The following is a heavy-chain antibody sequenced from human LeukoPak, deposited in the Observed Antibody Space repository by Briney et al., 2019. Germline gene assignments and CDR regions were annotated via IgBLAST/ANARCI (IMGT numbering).Heavy chain of an antibody. CDR2: ISSSSNI. Sequence: GGSLRLSCAASGFTFSSYSMNWVRQAPGKGLEWVSSISSSSNIYYADSVKDRFTISRDNAKNSLYLQMNSLRVEDTAVYYCARCTTGRTFGSLREIKRSREIDYWGQGTLVTVSS. CDR3: ARCTTGRTFGSLREIKRSREIDY. CDR1: GFTFSSYS. V-gene: IGHV3-21*01. J-gene: IGHJ4*02. D-gene: IGHD1-1*01.